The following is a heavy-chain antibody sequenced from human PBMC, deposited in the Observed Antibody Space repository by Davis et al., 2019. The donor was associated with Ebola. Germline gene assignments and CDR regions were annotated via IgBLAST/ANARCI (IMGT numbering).Heavy chain of an antibody. CDR2: ISGGGGST. CDR1: GFTLRNYA. Sequence: GGSLRLSCVASGFTLRNYAMSWVRQAPGKGLEWVSAISGGGGSTYYADSVKGRFTISRDNSKNTLYLQMNSLRAEDTAVYYCAKDGSGGGYYYYGMDVWGQGTTVTVSS. J-gene: IGHJ6*02. V-gene: IGHV3-23*01. D-gene: IGHD2-2*03. CDR3: AKDGSGGGYYYYGMDV.